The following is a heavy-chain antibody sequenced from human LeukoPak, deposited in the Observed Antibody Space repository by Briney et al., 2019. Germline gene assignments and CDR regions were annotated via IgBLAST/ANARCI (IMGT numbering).Heavy chain of an antibody. CDR3: ARVRAHYFDY. CDR2: IYHSGST. J-gene: IGHJ4*02. CDR1: DYSISSGYY. Sequence: SETLSLTCTVSDYSISSGYYWGWIRQPTGKGLEWIGSIYHSGSTYYNPSLKSRVTISVDTSKNQFSLKLSSVTAADTAVYYCARVRAHYFDYWGQGTLVTVSS. V-gene: IGHV4-38-2*02.